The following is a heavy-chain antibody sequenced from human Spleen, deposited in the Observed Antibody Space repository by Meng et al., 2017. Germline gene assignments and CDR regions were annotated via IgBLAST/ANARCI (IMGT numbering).Heavy chain of an antibody. CDR1: GGSFIGYY. J-gene: IGHJ5*02. CDR2: INHSGST. CDR3: ARPGGELGIHNWFDP. V-gene: IGHV4-34*01. D-gene: IGHD7-27*01. Sequence: VQLQQLGAGLLKPSEPLSLTWAVYGGSFIGYYWSWIRQPPGKGLEWIGEINHSGSTNYNPSLKSRVTISVDTSKNQFSLKLSSVTAADTAVYYCARPGGELGIHNWFDPWGQGTLVTVSS.